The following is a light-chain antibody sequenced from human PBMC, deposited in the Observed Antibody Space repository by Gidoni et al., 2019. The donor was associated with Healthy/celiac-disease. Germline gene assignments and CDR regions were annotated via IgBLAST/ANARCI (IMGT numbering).Light chain of an antibody. Sequence: ELEMTQSPATLSVSPGERATLSCRASQSVSSNLAWYQQKPGQAPRLLIYGASTRATGIPARFSGSGSGTDVTLTISSLQSEDFAVYYCQQYNNWPPWTFGQGTKVEIK. CDR1: QSVSSN. V-gene: IGKV3-15*01. CDR2: GAS. J-gene: IGKJ1*01. CDR3: QQYNNWPPWT.